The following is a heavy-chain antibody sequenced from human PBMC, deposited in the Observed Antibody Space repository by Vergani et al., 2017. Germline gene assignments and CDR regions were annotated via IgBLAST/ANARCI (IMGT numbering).Heavy chain of an antibody. CDR3: ARNPYCGGDCYSDAFAI. D-gene: IGHD2-21*02. V-gene: IGHV4-59*01. CDR2: IYYSGCT. CDR1: GGPISSYY. J-gene: IGHJ3*02. Sequence: QVQLQESGPGLVKPSETLSLTCTVSGGPISSYYWSWIRQPPGKGLEWIGYIYYSGCTNYNPSLKSRVPISVDTSKNQFSLKLSSVTAADTAVYYCARNPYCGGDCYSDAFAIWGQGTMVTVSS.